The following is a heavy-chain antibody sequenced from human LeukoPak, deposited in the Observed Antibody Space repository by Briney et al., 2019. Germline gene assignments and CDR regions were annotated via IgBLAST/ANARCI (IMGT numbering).Heavy chain of an antibody. CDR3: ARGHYDFWSGYYYPQNYGMDV. CDR2: ISGSGGST. J-gene: IGHJ6*02. V-gene: IGHV3-23*01. CDR1: GFTFSSYA. D-gene: IGHD3-3*01. Sequence: PGGSLRLSCAASGFTFSSYAMSWVRQAPGKGLEWVSAISGSGGSTYYADSVKGRFTISRDNSKNTLYLQMNSLRAEDTAVYYCARGHYDFWSGYYYPQNYGMDVWGQGTTVTVSS.